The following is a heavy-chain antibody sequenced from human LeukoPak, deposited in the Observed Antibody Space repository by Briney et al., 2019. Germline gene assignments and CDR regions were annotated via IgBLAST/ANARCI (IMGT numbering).Heavy chain of an antibody. D-gene: IGHD3-3*02. CDR2: IYPGDSDT. V-gene: IGHV5-51*01. CDR3: ARKSGIRWLL. CDR1: GYTFSKYW. Sequence: GESLKISCQASGYTFSKYWIGWARQMPGKGLEWMGIIYPGDSDTKYSPSFLGQVTISADTSNNTAYLQWSSLKAADTAIYFCARKSGIRWLLWGQGTLVTVSS. J-gene: IGHJ4*02.